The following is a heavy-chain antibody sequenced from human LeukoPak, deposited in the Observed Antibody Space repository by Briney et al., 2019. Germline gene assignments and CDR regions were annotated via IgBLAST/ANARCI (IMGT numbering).Heavy chain of an antibody. CDR1: GHTFTSYY. V-gene: IGHV1-46*01. CDR2: INPSGGST. J-gene: IGHJ6*03. CDR3: ARAYVEPRNLDYYYYMDV. D-gene: IGHD1-14*01. Sequence: VASVKVSCKASGHTFTSYYMHWVRQAPGQGLEWMGIINPSGGSTSYAQKFQGRVTMTRDTSTSTVYMELSSLRSEDTAVYYCARAYVEPRNLDYYYYMDVWGKGTTVTISS.